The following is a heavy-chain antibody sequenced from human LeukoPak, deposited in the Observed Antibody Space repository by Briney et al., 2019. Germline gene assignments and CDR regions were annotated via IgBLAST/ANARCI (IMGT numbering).Heavy chain of an antibody. D-gene: IGHD3-16*02. Sequence: ASVKVSCKASGYSFTTYAMNWLRQAPGQGLEWMGWINPNTGNPTYAPGFTGRFVFSLYTSVSTAYLQISGLKADDTAVYYCARAYQPLGGLSLPDYWGQGTLVSVSS. J-gene: IGHJ4*02. V-gene: IGHV7-4-1*02. CDR1: GYSFTTYA. CDR2: INPNTGNP. CDR3: ARAYQPLGGLSLPDY.